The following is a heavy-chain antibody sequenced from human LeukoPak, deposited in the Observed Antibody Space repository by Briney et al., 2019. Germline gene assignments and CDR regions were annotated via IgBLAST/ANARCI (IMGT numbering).Heavy chain of an antibody. CDR3: ARERIAVAGPLDY. Sequence: GRSLRLSCAASGFTFSSYGTHWVRQAPGKGLEWVAVIWYDGSNKYYADSVKGRFTISRDNSKNTLYLQMNSLRAEDTAVYYCARERIAVAGPLDYWGQGTLVTVSS. CDR1: GFTFSSYG. CDR2: IWYDGSNK. D-gene: IGHD6-19*01. V-gene: IGHV3-33*01. J-gene: IGHJ4*02.